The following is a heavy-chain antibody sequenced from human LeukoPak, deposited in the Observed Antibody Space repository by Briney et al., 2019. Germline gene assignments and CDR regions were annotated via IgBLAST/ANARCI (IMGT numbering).Heavy chain of an antibody. J-gene: IGHJ4*02. CDR1: GYTFTGYY. Sequence: GASVKVSCKASGYTFTGYYMHWVRQAPGQGLEWMGWINPNSGGTNYAQKFQGWVTMTRDTSISTACMELSRLRSDDTAVYYCAREPGGIAVAAVGFDYWGQGTLVTVSS. V-gene: IGHV1-2*04. CDR2: INPNSGGT. CDR3: AREPGGIAVAAVGFDY. D-gene: IGHD6-19*01.